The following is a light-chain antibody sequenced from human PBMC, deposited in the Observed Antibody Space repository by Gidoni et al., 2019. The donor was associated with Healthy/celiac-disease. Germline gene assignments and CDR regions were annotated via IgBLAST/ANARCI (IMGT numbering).Light chain of an antibody. V-gene: IGKV1-39*01. CDR1: QSISSY. Sequence: DIQMTQSPSSLSASVGDRVTITCRASQSISSYLNWYQQKPGKAPKLLIYAASSLQSGVPSRFSGSGSGTDFTLPISSLEPEDFAIYYCQQSYSSPWTFGQGTKLEIK. J-gene: IGKJ2*01. CDR2: AAS. CDR3: QQSYSSPWT.